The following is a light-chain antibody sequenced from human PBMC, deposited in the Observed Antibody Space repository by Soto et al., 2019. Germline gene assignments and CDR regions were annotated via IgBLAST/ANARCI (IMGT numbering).Light chain of an antibody. CDR1: SSDVGGYNY. V-gene: IGLV2-14*01. J-gene: IGLJ2*01. Sequence: QSALTQPASVSGSPGQSITISCTGSSSDVGGYNYVSWYQHHPGKAPKLMIYGVANRPSGVSNRFSGSKSGNTASLTISGLQAEDEASYYCSSYTVTTTLVVFGGGTKVTVL. CDR2: GVA. CDR3: SSYTVTTTLVV.